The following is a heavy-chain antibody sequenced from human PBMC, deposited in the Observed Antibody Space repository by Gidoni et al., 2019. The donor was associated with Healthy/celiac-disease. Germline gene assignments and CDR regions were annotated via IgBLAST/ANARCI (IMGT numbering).Heavy chain of an antibody. Sequence: EVQLVESGGGLVQPGGSLRLSCAASGFTFSTYSMNWVRQAPGKGLEWVSSISRSGSFIYYADSVKGRFTISRDNAKNSLYLQMNSLRAEDTAVYYCSRVPSLVGAHYGGNWFDPWGQGTRVTVSS. V-gene: IGHV3-48*01. J-gene: IGHJ5*02. D-gene: IGHD3-10*01. CDR2: ISRSGSFI. CDR1: GFTFSTYS. CDR3: SRVPSLVGAHYGGNWFDP.